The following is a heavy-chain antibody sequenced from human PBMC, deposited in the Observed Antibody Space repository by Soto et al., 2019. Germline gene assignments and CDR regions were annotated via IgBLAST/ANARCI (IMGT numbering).Heavy chain of an antibody. CDR1: GFTFSSYA. V-gene: IGHV3-23*01. CDR2: ISGGGDTT. D-gene: IGHD1-26*01. J-gene: IGHJ5*02. CDR3: AGGGSFEGWFEP. Sequence: EVQLLESGGGLVQPGGSLRLSCAASGFTFSSYAMSWVRQAPGKGLEWVSLISGGGDTTYNADSVKGRFTISRDNSKNTLYLQMSSLRAEDTAVYYCAGGGSFEGWFEPWGQGTLVTVSS.